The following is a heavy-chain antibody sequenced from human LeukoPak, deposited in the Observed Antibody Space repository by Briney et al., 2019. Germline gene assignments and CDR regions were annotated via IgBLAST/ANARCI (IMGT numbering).Heavy chain of an antibody. Sequence: SVKVSCKASGYTFTSYAMNWVRQAPGQGLEWMGGIIPIFGTANYAQKFQGRVTITADESTSTAYMELSSLRSEDTAVYYCALAYYYGSGSYYPSVPFDYWGQGTLVTVSS. V-gene: IGHV1-69*13. D-gene: IGHD3-10*01. CDR3: ALAYYYGSGSYYPSVPFDY. J-gene: IGHJ4*02. CDR2: IIPIFGTA. CDR1: GYTFTSYA.